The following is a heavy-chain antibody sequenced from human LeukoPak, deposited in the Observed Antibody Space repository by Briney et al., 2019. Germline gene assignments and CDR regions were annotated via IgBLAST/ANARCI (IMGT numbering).Heavy chain of an antibody. D-gene: IGHD3-10*01. V-gene: IGHV1-24*01. CDR2: FDPEDGET. CDR3: ATDGGDYYGSGTSPG. Sequence: GASVKVSCKVSGYTLTELSMHWVRQAPGKGLEWMGGFDPEDGETIYAQKFQGRVTMTEDTSTDTAYMELSSLRSEDTAVYYCATDGGDYYGSGTSPGWGQGTLVTVSS. J-gene: IGHJ4*02. CDR1: GYTLTELS.